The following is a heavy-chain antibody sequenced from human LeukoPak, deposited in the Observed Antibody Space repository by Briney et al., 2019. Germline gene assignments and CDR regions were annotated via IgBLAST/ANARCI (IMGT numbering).Heavy chain of an antibody. CDR1: GFTVSSNY. Sequence: GGSLRLSCAASGFTVSSNYMSWVRQAPGKGLEWVSVIYTGGNTYYADSVKGRFTISRDNSKNTLYLQMNSLRAEDTAVYYCARGPYYFDSSGAPPYFDSWGQGTLVTVSS. CDR3: ARGPYYFDSSGAPPYFDS. V-gene: IGHV3-53*01. CDR2: IYTGGNT. D-gene: IGHD3-22*01. J-gene: IGHJ4*02.